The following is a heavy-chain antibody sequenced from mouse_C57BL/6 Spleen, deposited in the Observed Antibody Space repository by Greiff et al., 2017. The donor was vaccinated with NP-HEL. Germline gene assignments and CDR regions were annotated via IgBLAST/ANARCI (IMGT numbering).Heavy chain of an antibody. V-gene: IGHV1-81*01. D-gene: IGHD4-1*01. CDR3: ARNWDRVFAY. CDR1: GYTFTSYG. CDR2: IYPRSGNT. Sequence: VQLQQSGAELARPGASVKLSCKASGYTFTSYGISWVKQRTGQGLEWIGEIYPRSGNTYYNEKFKGKATLTADKSSSTAYMELRSLTSEDSAVYFCARNWDRVFAYWGQGTLVTVSA. J-gene: IGHJ3*01.